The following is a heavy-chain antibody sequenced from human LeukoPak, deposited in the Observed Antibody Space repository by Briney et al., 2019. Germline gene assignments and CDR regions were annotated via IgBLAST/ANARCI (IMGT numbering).Heavy chain of an antibody. CDR1: GFTFSKYW. CDR2: INNDETNT. Sequence: GGSLRLSCAASGFTFSKYWMHWVRQPPGKGLVWVSRINNDETNTRYADSVKGRFPISRDNTKNTLYLQMNSLRVEDTAVYYCASDEMDVWGKGTTVIVSS. CDR3: ASDEMDV. J-gene: IGHJ6*04. V-gene: IGHV3-74*01.